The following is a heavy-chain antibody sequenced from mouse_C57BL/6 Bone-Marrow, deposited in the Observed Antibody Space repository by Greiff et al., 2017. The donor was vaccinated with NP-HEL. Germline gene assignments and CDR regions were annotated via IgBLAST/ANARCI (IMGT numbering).Heavy chain of an antibody. CDR2: INPNNGGT. CDR3: ARREEKLGRDYFDY. CDR1: GYTFTDYY. J-gene: IGHJ2*01. Sequence: EVQLQQSGPELVKPGASVKISCKASGYTFTDYYMNWVKQSHGKSLEWIGDINPNNGGTSYNQKFKGKATLTVDKSSSTAYMELRSLTSEDSAVYYCARREEKLGRDYFDYWGQGTTLTVSS. D-gene: IGHD4-1*01. V-gene: IGHV1-26*01.